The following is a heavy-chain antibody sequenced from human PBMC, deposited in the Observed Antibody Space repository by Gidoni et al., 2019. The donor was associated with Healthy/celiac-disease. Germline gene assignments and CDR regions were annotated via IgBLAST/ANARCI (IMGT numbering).Heavy chain of an antibody. CDR2: ISYDGSNK. V-gene: IGHV3-30*03. Sequence: QVQLVESGGGVVEHGRSLSLACAASGVTFSSYGMHWVRQAPGKGLEWVAVISYDGSNKYYADSVKGRFTISRDNSKNTLYLQMNSLRAEDTAVYYCARAVLSWYYFDYWGQGTLVTVSS. CDR3: ARAVLSWYYFDY. D-gene: IGHD6-13*01. J-gene: IGHJ4*02. CDR1: GVTFSSYG.